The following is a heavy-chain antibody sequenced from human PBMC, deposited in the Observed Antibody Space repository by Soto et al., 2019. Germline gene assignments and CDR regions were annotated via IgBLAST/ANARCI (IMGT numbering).Heavy chain of an antibody. CDR2: ISAYNGNT. CDR1: GYTFTSYG. CDR3: ARDNGQLGPGYGMDV. D-gene: IGHD6-6*01. V-gene: IGHV1-18*01. Sequence: ASVKVSCKASGYTFTSYGISWVRQAPGQGLEWMGWISAYNGNTNYAQKLQGRVTMTTDTSTSTAYMELRSLRSDDTAVYYCARDNGQLGPGYGMDVWGQGTTVTVSS. J-gene: IGHJ6*02.